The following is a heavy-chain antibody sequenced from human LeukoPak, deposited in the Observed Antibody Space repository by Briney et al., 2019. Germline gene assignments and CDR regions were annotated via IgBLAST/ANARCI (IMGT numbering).Heavy chain of an antibody. CDR1: GGSISSGSYY. CDR2: IYTSGST. D-gene: IGHD1-14*01. CDR3: ARAISLLNWFDP. V-gene: IGHV4-61*02. J-gene: IGHJ5*02. Sequence: SETLSLTCTVSGGSISSGSYYWSWIRQPAGKGLEWIGRIYTSGSTNYNPSLKTRVTISADTSKNQCSLKLSSVTAADTAVYYCARAISLLNWFDPWGQGTLVTVSS.